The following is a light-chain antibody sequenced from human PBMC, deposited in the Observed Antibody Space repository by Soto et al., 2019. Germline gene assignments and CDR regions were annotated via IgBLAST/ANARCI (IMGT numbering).Light chain of an antibody. CDR1: ESVTNNY. CDR3: QQYGSSPPYT. CDR2: GTF. V-gene: IGKV3-20*01. Sequence: EVVLTQSPGTLSLSPGERATLSCRASESVTNNYLAWYQHKPGQAPRLLIYGTFDRATGIPDRFSGSGSGTEFTLTISRLEPEDFAVYYCQQYGSSPPYTFGQGTKLEIK. J-gene: IGKJ2*01.